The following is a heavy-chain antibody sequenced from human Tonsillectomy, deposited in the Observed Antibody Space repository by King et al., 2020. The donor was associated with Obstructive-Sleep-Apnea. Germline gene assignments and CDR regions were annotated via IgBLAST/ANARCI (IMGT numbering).Heavy chain of an antibody. Sequence: DVQLVESGGGLVQPGGSLRLSCAASGFTFSSYWMSWVRQAPGKGLEWVANIKQDGSEKYYVDSVKGRFTISRDNAKDSLYLQMNSLRAEDTAVYYCASIPYGVEATAYSYYYYGMDVWGQGTTVTVSS. D-gene: IGHD1-1*01. J-gene: IGHJ6*02. CDR3: ASIPYGVEATAYSYYYYGMDV. CDR1: GFTFSSYW. V-gene: IGHV3-7*01. CDR2: IKQDGSEK.